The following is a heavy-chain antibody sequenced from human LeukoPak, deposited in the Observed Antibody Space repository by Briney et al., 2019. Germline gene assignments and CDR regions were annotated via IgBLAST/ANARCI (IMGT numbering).Heavy chain of an antibody. J-gene: IGHJ5*01. D-gene: IGHD3-10*01. Sequence: SETLSLTCTVSGGSISSSSYYWGWIRQLPGKGLEWIGETDHGGNTKYNPSLKSRVTISVDTSKNQFSLKLTSVTATDTAVYYCARSPPPGATAYGAVDSWGRGSLVTVSS. CDR1: GGSISSSSYY. CDR3: ARSPPPGATAYGAVDS. V-gene: IGHV4-39*07. CDR2: TDHGGNT.